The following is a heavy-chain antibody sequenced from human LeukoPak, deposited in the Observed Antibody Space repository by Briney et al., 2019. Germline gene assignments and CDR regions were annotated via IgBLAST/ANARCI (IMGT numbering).Heavy chain of an antibody. CDR2: INHSGST. CDR1: GGSFSGYY. J-gene: IGHJ3*02. D-gene: IGHD2-15*01. V-gene: IGHV4-34*01. Sequence: SETLSLTCAVYGGSFSGYYWSWIRQPPGRGLEGIGEINHSGSTNYNPSLKSRVTISVDTSKNQFSLKLSSVTAADTAVYYCAREGCSGGSCYPRRDAFDIWGQGTMVTVSS. CDR3: AREGCSGGSCYPRRDAFDI.